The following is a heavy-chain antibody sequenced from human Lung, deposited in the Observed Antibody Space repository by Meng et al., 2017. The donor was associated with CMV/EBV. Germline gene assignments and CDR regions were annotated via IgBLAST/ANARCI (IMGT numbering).Heavy chain of an antibody. Sequence: SGSRFSGYSIHWVRQTPGQGLEWVGMSAPASRDTAYGRNFQGWVTLTRDTSINTVFLELTRLKFDDTALYYCARGIINSEGKRALDFWGQGTLVTVSS. CDR1: GSRFSGYS. V-gene: IGHV1-2*04. CDR2: SAPASRDT. CDR3: ARGIINSEGKRALDF. D-gene: IGHD2/OR15-2a*01. J-gene: IGHJ4*02.